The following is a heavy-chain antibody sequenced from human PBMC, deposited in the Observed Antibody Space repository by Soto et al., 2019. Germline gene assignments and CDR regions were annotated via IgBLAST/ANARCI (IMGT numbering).Heavy chain of an antibody. J-gene: IGHJ4*02. D-gene: IGHD1-26*01. CDR3: ARGNLSFDFDS. V-gene: IGHV3-30*03. CDR1: GFNFGFFG. CDR2: ISGDGINT. Sequence: PGGSLRLSCAASGFNFGFFGMHCVRQAPGKGLEWVAFISGDGINTQYADSVRGRFTLSRDYSRKTMYLQMDSLRDEDTALYYCARGNLSFDFDSWGLGTLVTV.